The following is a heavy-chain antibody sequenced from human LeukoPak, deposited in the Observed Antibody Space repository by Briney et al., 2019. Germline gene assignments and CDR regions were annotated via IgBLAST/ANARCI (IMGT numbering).Heavy chain of an antibody. CDR3: ARTLYSSGCYEDY. D-gene: IGHD6-19*01. V-gene: IGHV3-21*01. Sequence: PGGSLRLSCAASGFTFSSYSMNWVRQAPGKGLEWVSSISTSSSYIYYADSVKGRFTISRDNAKNSLYLQMNSLRAEDTAVYYCARTLYSSGCYEDYWGQGTLVTVSS. J-gene: IGHJ4*02. CDR2: ISTSSSYI. CDR1: GFTFSSYS.